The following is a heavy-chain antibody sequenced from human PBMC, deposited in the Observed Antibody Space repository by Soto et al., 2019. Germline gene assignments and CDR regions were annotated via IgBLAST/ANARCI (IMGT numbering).Heavy chain of an antibody. Sequence: SETLSLTCTVSGGSISSSSYYWGWIRQPPGKGLEWIGSIYYSGSTYYNPSLKSRVTISVDTSKNQFSLKLSSVTAADTAVYYCARHPSGTSAVDWFDPWGQGTLVTVSS. CDR1: GGSISSSSYY. CDR3: ARHPSGTSAVDWFDP. J-gene: IGHJ5*02. V-gene: IGHV4-39*01. D-gene: IGHD1-1*01. CDR2: IYYSGST.